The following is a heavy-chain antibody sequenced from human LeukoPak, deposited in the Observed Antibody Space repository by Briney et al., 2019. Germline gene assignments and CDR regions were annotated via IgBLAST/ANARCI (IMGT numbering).Heavy chain of an antibody. Sequence: ASVKVSCKASGYTFTSYYMHWVRQAPGQGLEWMGIINPSGGSTSYAQKFQGRVTMTRDTSTSTVYMELSSLRSEDTAVYYCARDMDAFRGDMKLGPSSDYGGQGTLVTASS. CDR3: ARDMDAFRGDMKLGPSSDY. J-gene: IGHJ4*02. CDR2: INPSGGST. D-gene: IGHD2-15*01. V-gene: IGHV1-46*01. CDR1: GYTFTSYY.